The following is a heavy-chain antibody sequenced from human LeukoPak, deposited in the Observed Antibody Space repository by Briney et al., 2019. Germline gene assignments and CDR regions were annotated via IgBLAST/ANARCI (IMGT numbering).Heavy chain of an antibody. V-gene: IGHV5-51*01. CDR3: ASRYSGSYNDY. D-gene: IGHD1-26*01. CDR1: GYNFLSYW. Sequence: HWESLKISCEASGYNFLSYWIGWVRQMPGKGLEWMGIIYPGDSDTRYSPSFQGQVTMSADKSISTAYLQWSSLKASDTAMYYCASRYSGSYNDYWGQGTLVTVSS. CDR2: IYPGDSDT. J-gene: IGHJ4*02.